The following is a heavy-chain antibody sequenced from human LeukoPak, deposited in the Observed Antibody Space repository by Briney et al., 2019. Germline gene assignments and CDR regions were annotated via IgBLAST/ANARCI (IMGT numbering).Heavy chain of an antibody. V-gene: IGHV3-74*01. Sequence: GGSLRLSCAASGFTFSSYWMHWVRQAPGKGLVWVSRINSDGSSTSYADSVKGRFTISRDNSKNTLYLQMNSLRAEDTAVYYCARAVGYCSGGSCYPQYFQHWGQGTLVTVSS. D-gene: IGHD2-15*01. CDR3: ARAVGYCSGGSCYPQYFQH. CDR1: GFTFSSYW. J-gene: IGHJ1*01. CDR2: INSDGSST.